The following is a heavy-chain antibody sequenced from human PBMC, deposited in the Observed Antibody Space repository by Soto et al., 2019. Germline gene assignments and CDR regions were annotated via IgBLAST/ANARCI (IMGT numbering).Heavy chain of an antibody. J-gene: IGHJ4*02. Sequence: PSQTLSLTCAISGDSVSSNSAAWNWIRQSPSRGLEWLGRTYYRSKWYNDYAVSVKSRITINPDTSKNQFSLQLNSVTPEDTAVYYCARENEEDSSGYPPFDYWGQGTLVTVSS. V-gene: IGHV6-1*01. CDR1: GDSVSSNSAA. CDR2: TYYRSKWYN. D-gene: IGHD3-22*01. CDR3: ARENEEDSSGYPPFDY.